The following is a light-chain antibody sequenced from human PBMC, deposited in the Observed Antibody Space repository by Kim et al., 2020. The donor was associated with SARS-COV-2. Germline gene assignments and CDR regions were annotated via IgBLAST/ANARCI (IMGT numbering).Light chain of an antibody. CDR1: SSNLGAGYD. V-gene: IGLV1-40*01. CDR2: GNT. J-gene: IGLJ2*01. CDR3: QSYDRSLSGHVV. Sequence: VTISCTGSSSNLGAGYDVHWYQQIPGGTPKLGMYGNTNRPSGVPDRFSGSKSGTSASLAITGLQAEDEADYYCQSYDRSLSGHVVFGGGTQLTVL.